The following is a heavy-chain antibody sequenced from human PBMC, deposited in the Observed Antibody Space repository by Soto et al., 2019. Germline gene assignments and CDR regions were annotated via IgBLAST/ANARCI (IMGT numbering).Heavy chain of an antibody. V-gene: IGHV2-5*02. CDR3: AHTLYGSGSYYSGVDAFDI. J-gene: IGHJ3*02. Sequence: QITLKESGPTLVKPTQTLTLTCTFSGFSLSTSGVGVGWIRQPPGKALEWLALIYWDDDKRYSPSLKSRLTITKDPSKNQVVLTMPNMDPVDTATYYCAHTLYGSGSYYSGVDAFDIWGQGTMVTVSS. CDR2: IYWDDDK. D-gene: IGHD3-10*01. CDR1: GFSLSTSGVG.